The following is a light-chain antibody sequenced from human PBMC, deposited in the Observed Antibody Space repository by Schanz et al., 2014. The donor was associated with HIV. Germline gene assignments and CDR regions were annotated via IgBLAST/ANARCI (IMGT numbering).Light chain of an antibody. J-gene: IGLJ3*02. CDR1: RSDVGSYNL. CDR3: SSYAATSNVL. Sequence: QSALTQPASVSGSPGQSITISCTGTRSDVGSYNLVSWYQQHPGKAPKLMIYEVSKRPSGVPDRFSGSKSGNTASLTVSGLQADDEADYYCSSYAATSNVLFGGGTKLTVL. V-gene: IGLV2-14*02. CDR2: EVS.